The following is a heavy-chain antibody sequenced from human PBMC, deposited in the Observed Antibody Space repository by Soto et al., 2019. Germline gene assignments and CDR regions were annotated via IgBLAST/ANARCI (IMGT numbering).Heavy chain of an antibody. CDR1: GFTFGTYT. CDR3: VRDASKFVLRYFHS. Sequence: GGSLELSCAASGFTFGTYTMNWAGQAPGKGLEWVSYIISSSGTIYYADSVKGPFSISRDNAKNSLYLQMNSLRAEDTAVYYCVRDASKFVLRYFHSWGQAPLVTVPP. CDR2: IISSSGTI. J-gene: IGHJ4*02. V-gene: IGHV3-48*01. D-gene: IGHD3-9*01.